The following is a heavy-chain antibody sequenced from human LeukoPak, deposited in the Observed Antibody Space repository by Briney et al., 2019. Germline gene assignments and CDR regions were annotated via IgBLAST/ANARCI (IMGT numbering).Heavy chain of an antibody. CDR2: IYHSGST. D-gene: IGHD6-19*01. V-gene: IGHV4-30-2*01. Sequence: ETSETLSLTCTVSGGSISSGGYYWSWIRQPPGKGLEWIGYIYHSGSTYYNPSLKSRVTISVDRSKNQFSLKLSSVTAADTAVYYCARGSSGWYHPFDYWGQGTLVTVSS. CDR1: GGSISSGGYY. J-gene: IGHJ4*02. CDR3: ARGSSGWYHPFDY.